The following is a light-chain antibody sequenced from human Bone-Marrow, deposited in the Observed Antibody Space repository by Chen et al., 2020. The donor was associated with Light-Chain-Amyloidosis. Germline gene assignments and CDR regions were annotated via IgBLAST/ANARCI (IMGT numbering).Light chain of an antibody. Sequence: EIVMTQSPATLSVSPGERATLSCRASQSVSSNLAWYQQEPGQAPRLLIYGASTRATGIPARFSGSGSGTEFTLTISSLQSEDFAVYYCQQYKDWPSWTFGQGTKVEIK. V-gene: IGKV3-15*01. CDR1: QSVSSN. CDR3: QQYKDWPSWT. CDR2: GAS. J-gene: IGKJ1*01.